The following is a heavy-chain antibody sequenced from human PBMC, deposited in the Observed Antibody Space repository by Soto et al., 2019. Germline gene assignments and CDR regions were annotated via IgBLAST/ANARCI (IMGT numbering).Heavy chain of an antibody. D-gene: IGHD4-4*01. J-gene: IGHJ4*02. CDR3: ARDRRDDYSNKIDY. Sequence: ASVKVSCKASGYTSTSYGINWVRQAPGQGLEWMGWISADNSNTNFAQNLQGRVTMTTDTSSNTAYMELRSLRSDDTAVYYCARDRRDDYSNKIDYWGQGTLVTVSS. CDR2: ISADNSNT. V-gene: IGHV1-18*01. CDR1: GYTSTSYG.